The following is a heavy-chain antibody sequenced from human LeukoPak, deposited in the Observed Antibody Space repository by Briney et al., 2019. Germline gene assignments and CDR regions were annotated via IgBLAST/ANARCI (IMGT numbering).Heavy chain of an antibody. V-gene: IGHV4-59*08. CDR3: ARYLVSSGWYLDY. Sequence: PSETLSLTCTVSGGSISSYSWSWIRQPPGKGLEWIGYIYYSGSTNYNPSLKGRVTISVDTSKNQFSLKLSSVTAADTAVYYCARYLVSSGWYLDYWGQGTLVTVSS. CDR1: GGSISSYS. J-gene: IGHJ4*02. CDR2: IYYSGST. D-gene: IGHD6-19*01.